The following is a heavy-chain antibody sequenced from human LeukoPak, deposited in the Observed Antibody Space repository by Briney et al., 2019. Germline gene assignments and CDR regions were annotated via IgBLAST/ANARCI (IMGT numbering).Heavy chain of an antibody. CDR2: FDPEDGET. V-gene: IGHV1-24*01. CDR1: GYTLTELS. D-gene: IGHD3-22*01. CDR3: ATVTLYYYDSSGYYYDY. J-gene: IGHJ4*02. Sequence: APVKVSCKVSGYTLTELSMHWVRQAPGKGLEWMGGFDPEDGETIYAQKFQGRVTMTEDTSTDTAYMELSSLRSEDTAVYYCATVTLYYYDSSGYYYDYWGQGTLVTVSS.